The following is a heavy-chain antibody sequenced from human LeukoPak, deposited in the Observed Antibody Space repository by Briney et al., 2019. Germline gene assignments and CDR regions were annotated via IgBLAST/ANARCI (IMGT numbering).Heavy chain of an antibody. CDR3: AREQGYCSGGSCSGVDY. V-gene: IGHV3-7*03. CDR2: INSDGSEG. Sequence: GGSLRLSCAVSVFTFIGFWMSWSRQAPGKGLEWVGSINSDGSEGYYADVVKGRFTISRDNAKSSLYLQINSLRAEDTAVYYCAREQGYCSGGSCSGVDYWGQGTLVTVSS. CDR1: VFTFIGFW. D-gene: IGHD2-15*01. J-gene: IGHJ4*02.